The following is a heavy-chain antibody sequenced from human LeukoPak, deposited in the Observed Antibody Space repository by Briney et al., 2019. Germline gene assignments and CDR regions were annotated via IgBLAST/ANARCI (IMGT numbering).Heavy chain of an antibody. V-gene: IGHV1-69*06. CDR3: ARRLYGSGRPYYYYYYMDV. J-gene: IGHJ6*03. D-gene: IGHD3-10*01. CDR1: GYTFTGYY. Sequence: ASVKVSCKASGYTFTGYYMHWVRQAPGQGLEWMGGIIPIFGTANYAQKFQGRVTITADKSTSTAYMELSSLRSEDTAVYYCARRLYGSGRPYYYYYYMDVWGKGTTLTVSS. CDR2: IIPIFGTA.